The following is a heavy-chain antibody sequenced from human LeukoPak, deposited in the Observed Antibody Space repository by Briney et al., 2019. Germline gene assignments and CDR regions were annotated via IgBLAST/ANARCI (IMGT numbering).Heavy chain of an antibody. V-gene: IGHV3-33*01. CDR1: GFTFSSYG. D-gene: IGHD6-19*01. Sequence: PGGSLRLFCAASGFTFSSYGMLWVRHAPGKGLEWVASIWYDRSNKYYADYVKGRFTITRDNSKNTLYLQMNSLRAEDTAVYYCARANIAVADRSLLDYWGQGTLVTVSS. CDR2: IWYDRSNK. J-gene: IGHJ4*02. CDR3: ARANIAVADRSLLDY.